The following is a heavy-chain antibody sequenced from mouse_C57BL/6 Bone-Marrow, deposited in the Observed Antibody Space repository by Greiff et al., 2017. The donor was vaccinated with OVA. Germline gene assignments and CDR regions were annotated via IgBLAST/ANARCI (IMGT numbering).Heavy chain of an antibody. J-gene: IGHJ3*01. Sequence: VQLQQPGAELVKPGASVKLSCKASGYTFTSYWMHWVKQRPGQGLEWIGMIHPYSGSTNYNEKFKSKATLTVDKSSSTAYMQLSSLTSEDSAVYYCARPIYYYGSWFAYWGQGTLVTVSA. V-gene: IGHV1-64*01. D-gene: IGHD1-1*01. CDR1: GYTFTSYW. CDR2: IHPYSGST. CDR3: ARPIYYYGSWFAY.